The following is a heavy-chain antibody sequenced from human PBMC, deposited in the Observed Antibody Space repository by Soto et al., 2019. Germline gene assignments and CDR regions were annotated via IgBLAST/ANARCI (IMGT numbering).Heavy chain of an antibody. CDR2: MDPNNGNT. CDR3: ARGAHSVRGVPYFDN. Sequence: QVQLVQSGAEVKKPGASVKVSCKTSGYTFTSYDINWVRQATGQGLEWMGWMDPNNGNTGYAQKFQARVTMTRNTSTRTAYMELSSLRSEDTAVYFCARGAHSVRGVPYFDNWGQGTLVTVSS. D-gene: IGHD3-10*01. V-gene: IGHV1-8*01. CDR1: GYTFTSYD. J-gene: IGHJ4*02.